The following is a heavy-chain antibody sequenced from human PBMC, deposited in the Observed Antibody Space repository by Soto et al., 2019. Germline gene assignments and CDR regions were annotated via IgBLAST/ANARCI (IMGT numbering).Heavy chain of an antibody. CDR3: ARGSHKTTVTPVD. V-gene: IGHV1-69*01. CDR1: GSTFSCYA. CDR2: VIPIFGTA. D-gene: IGHD4-4*01. Sequence: QVQLVQSGAAVKKPGSSVKVSCKASGSTFSCYAISWVRQAPGQGLEWMGGVIPIFGTANSAPKLQGRVTITADESTSTAYMELSSLRSEDTAVYYRARGSHKTTVTPVDWGQGTLVTVSS. J-gene: IGHJ4*02.